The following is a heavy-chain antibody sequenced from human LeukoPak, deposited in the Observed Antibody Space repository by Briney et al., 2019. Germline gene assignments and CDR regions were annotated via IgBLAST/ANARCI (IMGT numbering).Heavy chain of an antibody. CDR1: GFTFSSYN. J-gene: IGHJ5*02. V-gene: IGHV3-48*01. Sequence: PGGSLRLSCAASGFTFSSYNMNWVRQAPGNGVEWVSYISSNSITIYYADSVKGRFTISRDNAKNSLYLQMNSLRAEDTAVYYCARVIGTTRNWFDPWGQGTLVTVSS. CDR3: ARVIGTTRNWFDP. CDR2: ISSNSITI. D-gene: IGHD1-7*01.